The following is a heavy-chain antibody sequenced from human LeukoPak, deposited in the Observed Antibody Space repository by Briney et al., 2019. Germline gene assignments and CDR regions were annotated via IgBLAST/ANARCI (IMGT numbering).Heavy chain of an antibody. Sequence: PGGSLRLSCEASGFTFNNYWMSWFRQAPGKGLEWVANIKQDESEKNYVDSVKGRFTISRDNVKNSLYLQMNSLRAEDTAVYSCARVNDYDSRSLYRPIDYWGQGTLVTVSS. CDR1: GFTFNNYW. D-gene: IGHD3-10*01. J-gene: IGHJ4*02. CDR3: ARVNDYDSRSLYRPIDY. CDR2: IKQDESEK. V-gene: IGHV3-7*01.